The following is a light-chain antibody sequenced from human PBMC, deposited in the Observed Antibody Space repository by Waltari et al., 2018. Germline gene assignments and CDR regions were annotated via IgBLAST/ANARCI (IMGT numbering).Light chain of an antibody. V-gene: IGKV3D-15*01. Sequence: SCRASQSINSAFAWYQQKPGQAPRLLIYSTSSRATGTPARFSGSGSGTEFTLTISSLQSEDFAIYYCQQYNYWPWTFGQGTRVEIK. CDR1: QSINSA. J-gene: IGKJ1*01. CDR3: QQYNYWPWT. CDR2: STS.